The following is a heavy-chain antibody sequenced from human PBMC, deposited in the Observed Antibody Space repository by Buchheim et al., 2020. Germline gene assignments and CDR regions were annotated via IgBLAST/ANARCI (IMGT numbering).Heavy chain of an antibody. V-gene: IGHV4-31*03. D-gene: IGHD6-6*01. Sequence: QVQLQESGPGLVKPSQTLSLTCTVSGGPISSGGYYWSWLRPHPGKGLEWIGYIYYSGSTHYNPSLKSRVNISVDTSKNQFSLKLSSVTAADTAVYYCACGSSSGFYFDYWGQGTL. J-gene: IGHJ4*02. CDR1: GGPISSGGYY. CDR2: IYYSGST. CDR3: ACGSSSGFYFDY.